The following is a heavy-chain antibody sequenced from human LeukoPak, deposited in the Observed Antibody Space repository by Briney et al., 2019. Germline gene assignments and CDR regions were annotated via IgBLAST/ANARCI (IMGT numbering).Heavy chain of an antibody. D-gene: IGHD3-3*01. J-gene: IGHJ3*02. CDR3: ARGNTLTVFGVAKRPFDI. CDR1: GYTFTNQD. CDR2: MNPDTGNT. Sequence: GASVKVSCKASGYTFTNQDINWMRQAAGQGLEWMGWMNPDTGNTGYAQKFQGRVSITRDTSISTAYMELSSLRSEDTAVYYCARGNTLTVFGVAKRPFDIWGQGTMVTVSS. V-gene: IGHV1-8*03.